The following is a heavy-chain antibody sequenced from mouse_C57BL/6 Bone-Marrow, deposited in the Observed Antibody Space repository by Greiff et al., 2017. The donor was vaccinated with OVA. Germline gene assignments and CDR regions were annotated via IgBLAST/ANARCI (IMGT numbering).Heavy chain of an antibody. CDR1: GYTFTSYW. CDR2: IDPSDSYS. Sequence: QVHVKQPGAELVLPGASVKLSCKASGYTFTSYWMHWVQQRPGQGLEWIGEIDPSDSYSNYNQKFKGKSPLTVDKSSCTAYLQLSSLTSEDAAAYYCARGSPMDYVDYWGQGTTLTVSS. V-gene: IGHV1-69*01. J-gene: IGHJ2*01. CDR3: ARGSPMDYVDY. D-gene: IGHD6-5*01.